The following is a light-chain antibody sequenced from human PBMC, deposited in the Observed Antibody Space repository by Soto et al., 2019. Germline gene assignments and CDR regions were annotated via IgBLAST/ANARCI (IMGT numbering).Light chain of an antibody. CDR1: QSVDSK. Sequence: EIVMTQSPATLSVSPGERATLSCRASQSVDSKLAWYPQKPGQGPRLLIYGASSRATGIPARFSGSGSGTEFTLTISSLQAEDFAVYYCQHYSTWLWTFGQGTKVDIK. J-gene: IGKJ1*01. CDR2: GAS. V-gene: IGKV3-15*01. CDR3: QHYSTWLWT.